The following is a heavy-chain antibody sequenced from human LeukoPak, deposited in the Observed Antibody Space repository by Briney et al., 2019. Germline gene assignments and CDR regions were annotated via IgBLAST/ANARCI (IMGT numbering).Heavy chain of an antibody. CDR1: GFTFSSYG. CDR2: IWYDGSNK. Sequence: GRSLRLSCAASGFTFSSYGMHWVPQAPGKGLELVAVIWYDGSNKYYADSVKGRFTISRDNSKNTLYLQMNSLRAEDTAVYYCARVGITMIVVDGMDVWGQGTTVTVSS. D-gene: IGHD3-22*01. V-gene: IGHV3-33*01. J-gene: IGHJ6*02. CDR3: ARVGITMIVVDGMDV.